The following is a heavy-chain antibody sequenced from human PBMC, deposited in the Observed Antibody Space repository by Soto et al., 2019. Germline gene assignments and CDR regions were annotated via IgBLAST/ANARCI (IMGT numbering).Heavy chain of an antibody. CDR2: IYYSGST. V-gene: IGHV4-30-4*01. J-gene: IGHJ6*02. D-gene: IGHD4-4*01. Sequence: SETLSLTCTVSGGSISSGDYYWSWIRQPPGKGLEWIGYIYYSGSTYYNPSLKSRVTISVDTSKNQFSLKLSSVTAADTAVYYCAREDYSNYVGYYGMEVWGQATTVTVS. CDR3: AREDYSNYVGYYGMEV. CDR1: GGSISSGDYY.